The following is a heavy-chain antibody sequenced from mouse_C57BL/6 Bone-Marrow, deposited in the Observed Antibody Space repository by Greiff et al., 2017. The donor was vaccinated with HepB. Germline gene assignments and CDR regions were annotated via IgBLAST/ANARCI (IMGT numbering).Heavy chain of an antibody. D-gene: IGHD2-4*01. CDR2: INPNYGTT. CDR1: GYSFTDYN. CDR3: ARQGIYYEYDGTDYFDY. Sequence: VQLQQSGPELVKPGASVKISCKASGYSFTDYNMNWVKQSNGKSLEWIGVINPNYGTTSYNQKFKGKATLTVDQSSSTAYMQLNSLTSEDSAVYYCARQGIYYEYDGTDYFDYWGQGTTLTVSS. V-gene: IGHV1-39*01. J-gene: IGHJ2*01.